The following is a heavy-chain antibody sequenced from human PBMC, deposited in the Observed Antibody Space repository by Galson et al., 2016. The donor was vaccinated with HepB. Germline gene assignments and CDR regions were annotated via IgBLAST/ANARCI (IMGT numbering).Heavy chain of an antibody. D-gene: IGHD2-15*01. CDR3: VKDTDGVVVAATGGLGP. CDR2: VNFTCVII. Sequence: SLRLSCAASGFTFDDSAMHWVRQAPGKALEWISGVNFTCVIIGYADSVKGRFTISRDNAKNSLYLQMNALRAEDTALYYCVKDTDGVVVAATGGLGPWGQGTLVTVSS. V-gene: IGHV3-9*01. J-gene: IGHJ5*02. CDR1: GFTFDDSA.